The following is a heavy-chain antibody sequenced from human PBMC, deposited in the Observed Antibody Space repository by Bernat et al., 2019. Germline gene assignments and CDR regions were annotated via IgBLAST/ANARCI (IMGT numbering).Heavy chain of an antibody. CDR2: ISYDGSNK. CDR1: GFTFSSYA. CDR3: ARDYTYYYDSSGYIDAFDI. V-gene: IGHV3-30-3*01. J-gene: IGHJ3*02. D-gene: IGHD3-22*01. Sequence: QVQLVESGGGVVQPGRSLRLSCVASGFTFSSYAMHWVRQAPGKGLEWVAVISYDGSNKYYADSVKGRFTISRDNSKNTLYLQMNSLRAEDTAVYYCARDYTYYYDSSGYIDAFDIWGQGQWSPSLQ.